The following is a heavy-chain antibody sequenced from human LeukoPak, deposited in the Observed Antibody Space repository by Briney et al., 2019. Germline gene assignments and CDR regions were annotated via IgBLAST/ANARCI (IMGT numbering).Heavy chain of an antibody. CDR3: ASDSCQTAFGP. CDR1: GGTFTRYA. CDR2: IIPFFGTA. D-gene: IGHD2-15*01. J-gene: IGHJ5*02. Sequence: SVKVSCKASGGTFTRYAISSVRQAPGPGLEGMGGIIPFFGTANYEQTFQGRVTISADESTSTAYMELSSLRAEDTAVYYCASDSCQTAFGPWGQGTLVTVSS. V-gene: IGHV1-69*13.